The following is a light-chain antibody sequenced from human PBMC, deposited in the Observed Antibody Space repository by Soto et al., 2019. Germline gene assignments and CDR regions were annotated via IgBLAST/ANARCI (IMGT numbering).Light chain of an antibody. CDR3: MQATKCLS. V-gene: IGKV2-24*01. J-gene: IGKJ4*01. CDR1: QSIVHNDGNTY. CDR2: KIS. Sequence: DIVLTQSPISSPVTLGQPASISCRSSQSIVHNDGNTYLSWLHQRPGQPPRLLIYKISNRCSGVPDRFSGSGAGTDCTLKISRVEAEDVGVYYCMQATKCLSFAGGTKVEIK.